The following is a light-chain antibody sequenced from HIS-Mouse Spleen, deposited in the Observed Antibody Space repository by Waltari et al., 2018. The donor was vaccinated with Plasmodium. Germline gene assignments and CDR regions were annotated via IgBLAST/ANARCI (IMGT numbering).Light chain of an antibody. V-gene: IGKV3-11*01. Sequence: EIVLTQSPATLSLSPGERATLSCRASQSVSSYLSWYQQKPGQAPRLLIYDASNMATGSPARFSGSESGTDFTLTISSLEPEDFAVYYCQQRSNWPPLTFGGGTKVEIK. CDR2: DAS. CDR3: QQRSNWPPLT. CDR1: QSVSSY. J-gene: IGKJ4*01.